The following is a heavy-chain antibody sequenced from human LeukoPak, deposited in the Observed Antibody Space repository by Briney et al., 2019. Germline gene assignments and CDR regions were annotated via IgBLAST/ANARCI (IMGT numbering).Heavy chain of an antibody. D-gene: IGHD6-13*01. CDR3: ARGSLRYSSSFGWFDP. CDR1: GGTFSSYA. J-gene: IGHJ5*02. CDR2: IIPILGIA. Sequence: GASVKVSCKASGGTFSSYAISWVRQAPGQGLEWMGRIIPILGIANYAQKFQGRVTITADKSTSTAYMELNSLRSEDTAVYYCARGSLRYSSSFGWFDPWGQGTLVTVSS. V-gene: IGHV1-69*04.